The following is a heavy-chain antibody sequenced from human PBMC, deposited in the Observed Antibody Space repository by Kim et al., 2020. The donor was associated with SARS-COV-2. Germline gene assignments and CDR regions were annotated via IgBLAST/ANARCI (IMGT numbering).Heavy chain of an antibody. V-gene: IGHV1-18*04. Sequence: ASVKVSCKASGYTFTSYGISWVRQAPGQGLEWMGWISAYNGNTNYAQKLQGRVTMTTDTSTSTAYMELRSLRSDDTAVYYCARELPPGGNSVTGKIGRRSWYYYYGMDVWGQGTTVTVSS. J-gene: IGHJ6*02. D-gene: IGHD2-21*02. CDR3: ARELPPGGNSVTGKIGRRSWYYYYGMDV. CDR2: ISAYNGNT. CDR1: GYTFTSYG.